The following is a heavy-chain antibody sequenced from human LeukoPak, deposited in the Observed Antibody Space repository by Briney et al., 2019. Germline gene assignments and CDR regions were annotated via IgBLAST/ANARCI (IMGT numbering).Heavy chain of an antibody. CDR1: GGTFSSYA. Sequence: SVKVSCKASGGTFSSYAISWVRQAPGQGLEWMGGIIPVFGTANYAQKFQGRVTITADESTSTAYMELSSLRSEDTAVYYCARRAESHIVVVTGLDVWGQGTTVTVSS. J-gene: IGHJ6*02. V-gene: IGHV1-69*13. CDR2: IIPVFGTA. D-gene: IGHD2-21*02. CDR3: ARRAESHIVVVTGLDV.